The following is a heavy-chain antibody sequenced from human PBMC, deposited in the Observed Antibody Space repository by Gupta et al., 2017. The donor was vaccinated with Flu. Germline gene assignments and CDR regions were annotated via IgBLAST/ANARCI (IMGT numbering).Heavy chain of an antibody. CDR3: ARGLDIVVVPAAPGRHGTSSWERYYYYGMDV. V-gene: IGHV3-21*01. D-gene: IGHD2-2*03. Sequence: EVQLVESGGGLVKPGGSLRLSCAASGFTFSSYSMNWARQAPGKGLEWVSSISSSSSYIYYADSVKGRFTISRDNAKNSLDRQMNSLRAEDTAVYYCARGLDIVVVPAAPGRHGTSSWERYYYYGMDVWGQGYTVTVSS. CDR2: ISSSSSYI. CDR1: GFTFSSYS. J-gene: IGHJ6*02.